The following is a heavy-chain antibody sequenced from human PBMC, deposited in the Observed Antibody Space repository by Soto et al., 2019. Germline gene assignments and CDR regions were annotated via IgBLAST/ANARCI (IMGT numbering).Heavy chain of an antibody. CDR1: AFSLRTSGVG. D-gene: IGHD5-18*01. V-gene: IGHV2-5*02. J-gene: IGHJ4*02. CDR2: IYWDDDK. CDR3: AHWGYSYGKGSARRHFDY. Sequence: QITLKESGPTLVKPTQTLTLTCTFSAFSLRTSGVGVGWIRQPPGKALEWLALIYWDDDKRYSPSLKSRLTITKDTSKNQVVLTMTNMDPVDTATYYCAHWGYSYGKGSARRHFDYWGQETLVTVSS.